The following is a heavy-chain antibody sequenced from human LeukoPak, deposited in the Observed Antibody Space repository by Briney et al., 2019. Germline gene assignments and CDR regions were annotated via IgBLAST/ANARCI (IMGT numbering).Heavy chain of an antibody. Sequence: SVKVSCKASGGTFSSYAISWVRQAPGQGLKWMGGIIPIFGTANYAQKFQGRVTITADKSTSTAYMELSSLRSEDTAVYYCARDSLTYYYDSSGTNKFDYWGQGTLVTVSS. D-gene: IGHD3-22*01. CDR1: GGTFSSYA. V-gene: IGHV1-69*06. CDR3: ARDSLTYYYDSSGTNKFDY. CDR2: IIPIFGTA. J-gene: IGHJ4*02.